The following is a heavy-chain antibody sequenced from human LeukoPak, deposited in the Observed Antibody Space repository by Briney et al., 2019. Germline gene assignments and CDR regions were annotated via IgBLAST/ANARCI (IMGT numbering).Heavy chain of an antibody. D-gene: IGHD5-18*01. CDR1: GGSFNAYA. Sequence: ASVKVSCEASGGSFNAYAISWVRQAPGQGLEWMGGIIPIFGTSNYAQKLQGRVTISTDESTSTAYMEVSSLRSEDTAIYYCARGLDASMETAYDYWGQGTLVTVSS. CDR2: IIPIFGTS. CDR3: ARGLDASMETAYDY. V-gene: IGHV1-69*05. J-gene: IGHJ4*02.